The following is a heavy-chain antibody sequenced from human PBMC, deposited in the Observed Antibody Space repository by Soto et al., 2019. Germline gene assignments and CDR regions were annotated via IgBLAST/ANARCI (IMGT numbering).Heavy chain of an antibody. D-gene: IGHD2-2*02. CDR3: ARWGAIVVVPAAIQRYYYYYGMDV. CDR2: IIPIFGTA. V-gene: IGHV1-69*06. J-gene: IGHJ6*02. Sequence: QVQLVQSGAEVKKPGSSVKVSCKASGGTFSSYAISWVRQAPGQGLEWMGGIIPIFGTANYAQKFQGRVTITADKSTSTAYMELSSLRSEDTAVYYCARWGAIVVVPAAIQRYYYYYGMDVWGQGTTVTVSS. CDR1: GGTFSSYA.